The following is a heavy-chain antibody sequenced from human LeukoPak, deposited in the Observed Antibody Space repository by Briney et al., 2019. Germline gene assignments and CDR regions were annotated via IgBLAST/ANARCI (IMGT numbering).Heavy chain of an antibody. CDR3: ARTQQWLVLGFDP. CDR2: ISSNGRTI. Sequence: GGSLRLSCAASGFTFSDYYMSWIRQAPGKGLEWISYISSNGRTIYYADSVKGRFTISGDNARKSVYLQMNSLRAEDTAIYYCARTQQWLVLGFDPWGQGTLVTVSS. D-gene: IGHD6-19*01. J-gene: IGHJ5*02. CDR1: GFTFSDYY. V-gene: IGHV3-11*01.